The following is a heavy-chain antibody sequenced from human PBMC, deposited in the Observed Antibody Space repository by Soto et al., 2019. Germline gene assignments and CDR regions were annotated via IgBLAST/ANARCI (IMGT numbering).Heavy chain of an antibody. CDR3: ARDFYPRDSYCSGGSCGFSVDP. D-gene: IGHD2-15*01. J-gene: IGHJ5*02. Sequence: SETLSLTCTVSGGSISSGGYYWSWIRQHPGRGLEWIGYIYYSGSTYYNPSLKSRVTISVDTSKNQFSLKLSSVTAADTAVYYCARDFYPRDSYCSGGSCGFSVDPWGQGTLVTVSS. CDR1: GGSISSGGYY. CDR2: IYYSGST. V-gene: IGHV4-31*03.